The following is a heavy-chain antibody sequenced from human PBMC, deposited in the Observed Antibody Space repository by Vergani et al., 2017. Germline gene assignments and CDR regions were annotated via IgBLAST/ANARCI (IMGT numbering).Heavy chain of an antibody. J-gene: IGHJ4*02. CDR3: ARRPVDMNFDY. V-gene: IGHV3-30*03. D-gene: IGHD5-12*01. Sequence: QVQLVESGGGVVQPGRSLRLSCAASGFTFSSYGMHWVRQAPGKGLEWVAVISYDGSNKYYADSVKGRFTISRDNSKNTLYLQMNSLRAEDTAVYYCARRPVDMNFDYWGQGTLVTVSS. CDR2: ISYDGSNK. CDR1: GFTFSSYG.